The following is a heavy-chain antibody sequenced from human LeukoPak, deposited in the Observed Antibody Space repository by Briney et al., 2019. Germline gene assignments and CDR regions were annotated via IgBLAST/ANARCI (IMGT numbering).Heavy chain of an antibody. J-gene: IGHJ4*02. V-gene: IGHV1-46*01. CDR3: ARTYYYDSSGYSAFDY. Sequence: ASVKVSCKASGYTFTSYYIHWVRQAPGQGLEWMGIINPSGGSTSYAQKFQGRVTMTRDTSTSIVYMELSSLRSEDTAVYYCARTYYYDSSGYSAFDYWGQGTLVTVSS. D-gene: IGHD3-22*01. CDR2: INPSGGST. CDR1: GYTFTSYY.